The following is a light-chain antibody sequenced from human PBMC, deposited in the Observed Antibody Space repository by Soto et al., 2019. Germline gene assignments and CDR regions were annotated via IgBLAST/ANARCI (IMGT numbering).Light chain of an antibody. J-gene: IGKJ1*01. V-gene: IGKV1-39*01. CDR3: QQNYNAPPT. CDR2: AAS. CDR1: QSVSSY. Sequence: DIQMTQSPSSLSASVGDRVTITCRASQSVSSYLSWYQHRPGEAPKLLIYAASSLQSGVPSRFSGSGSGTDFTLTISSLQPEDFATYSCQQNYNAPPTFGQGNKVEIK.